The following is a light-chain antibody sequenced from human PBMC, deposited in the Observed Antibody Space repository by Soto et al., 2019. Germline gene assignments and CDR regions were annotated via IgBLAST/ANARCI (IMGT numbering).Light chain of an antibody. CDR3: SSYTSSNTLV. J-gene: IGLJ2*01. Sequence: QSVLTQPASVSGSPGQSITISCTGTSSDDGAYNYVSWYQQHPGKAPKLMIFEVSDRPSGVSNRFSGSKSGNTASLTISGLQAEDEADYYCSSYTSSNTLVFGGGTKLTVL. V-gene: IGLV2-14*01. CDR1: SSDDGAYNY. CDR2: EVS.